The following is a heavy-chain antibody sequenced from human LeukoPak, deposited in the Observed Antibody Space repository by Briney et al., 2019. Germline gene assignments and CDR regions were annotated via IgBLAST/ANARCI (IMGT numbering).Heavy chain of an antibody. CDR3: ASIRRGYSYAP. CDR2: INHSGST. D-gene: IGHD5-18*01. Sequence: SETLSLTCAVYGGSFSGYYWSWIRQPPGKGLEWIGEINHSGSTNYNPSLKSRVTISVDTSKNQFSLKLSSVTAADTAVYYCASIRRGYSYAPWGQGTLVTVSS. J-gene: IGHJ5*02. V-gene: IGHV4-34*01. CDR1: GGSFSGYY.